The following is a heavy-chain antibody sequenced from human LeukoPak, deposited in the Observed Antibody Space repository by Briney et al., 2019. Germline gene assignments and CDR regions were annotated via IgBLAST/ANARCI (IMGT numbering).Heavy chain of an antibody. Sequence: GASVKVSCKASGYTFTTYGISWVRQAPGQGLEWMGWINPNSGGTNYAQKFQGRVTMTRDTSISTAYMELSRLRSDDTAVYYCARDHQVGATNEDYWGQGTLVTVSS. D-gene: IGHD1-26*01. J-gene: IGHJ4*02. CDR1: GYTFTTYG. CDR2: INPNSGGT. CDR3: ARDHQVGATNEDY. V-gene: IGHV1-2*02.